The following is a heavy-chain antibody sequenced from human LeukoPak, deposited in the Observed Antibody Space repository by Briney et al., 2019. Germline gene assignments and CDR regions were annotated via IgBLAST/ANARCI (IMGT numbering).Heavy chain of an antibody. CDR3: AKDTPLFYHYYGIDV. CDR2: ISGDGTVT. CDR1: GLNLDAYA. Sequence: VRLGGSLRLSCAASGLNLDAYAMHWVRQAPGKGLEWVSLISGDGTVTYYADSVKGRFTISRDNSKNSLFLEMNSLRSEDTALYYCAKDTPLFYHYYGIDVWGQGTTVTVSS. V-gene: IGHV3-43*02. J-gene: IGHJ6*02.